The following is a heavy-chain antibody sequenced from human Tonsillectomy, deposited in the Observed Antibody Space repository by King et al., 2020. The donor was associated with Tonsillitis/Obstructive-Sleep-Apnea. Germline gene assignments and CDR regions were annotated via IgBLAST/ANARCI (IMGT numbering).Heavy chain of an antibody. Sequence: VQLVESGGGVVQPGRSLRLSCAASGFTFSTYAMHWVRQAPGKGLEWVAVIPYDGGNKYHADSVKGRFTISRDNSKNTLYLQMNSLRVDDTAVYYCAREDEWAQLDPWGQGTLVTVSS. D-gene: IGHD1-26*01. CDR3: AREDEWAQLDP. CDR1: GFTFSTYA. J-gene: IGHJ5*02. CDR2: IPYDGGNK. V-gene: IGHV3-30*04.